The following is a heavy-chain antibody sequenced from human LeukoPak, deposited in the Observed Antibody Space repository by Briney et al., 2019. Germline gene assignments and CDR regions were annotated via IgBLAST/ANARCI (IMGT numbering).Heavy chain of an antibody. CDR3: ARAYSSSWIDY. D-gene: IGHD6-13*01. CDR2: IYHSGST. J-gene: IGHJ4*02. Sequence: PSGTLSLTCAVSGGSISSSNWWSWVRQPPGKGLEWIGEIYHSGSTNYNPSLKSRVTISVDTSKNQFSLKLSSVTAADTAVYYCARAYSSSWIDYWGQGTLVTVSS. CDR1: GGSISSSNW. V-gene: IGHV4-4*02.